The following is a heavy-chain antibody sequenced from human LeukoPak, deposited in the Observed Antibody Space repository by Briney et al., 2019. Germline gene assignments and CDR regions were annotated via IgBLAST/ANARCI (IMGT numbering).Heavy chain of an antibody. CDR2: IYYSGST. D-gene: IGHD2-15*01. CDR1: GGSISSRSYY. Sequence: PSETLSLTCTVSGGSISSRSYYWGWIRQPPGKGLEWIGSIYYSGSTYYNPSFKSRVTISVDTSKNQFSLKLSSVTAADTAVYYCARDVVDHNWFDPWGQGTLVTVSS. V-gene: IGHV4-39*07. J-gene: IGHJ5*02. CDR3: ARDVVDHNWFDP.